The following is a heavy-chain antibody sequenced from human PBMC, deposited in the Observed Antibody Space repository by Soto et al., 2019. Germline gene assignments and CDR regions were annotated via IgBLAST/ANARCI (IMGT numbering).Heavy chain of an antibody. D-gene: IGHD3-22*01. CDR1: GGTLSSYA. CDR2: ITPFNGNT. CDR3: ASGRYDASGYFDY. V-gene: IGHV1-45*02. J-gene: IGHJ4*02. Sequence: SLQVSCKASGGTLSSYAISCVRQAPGQALEWMGWITPFNGNTKYAQKFQDRVTFHGDTSLKTAYMELSSLRSDDTDMFYCASGRYDASGYFDYWGQGTLVTVSS.